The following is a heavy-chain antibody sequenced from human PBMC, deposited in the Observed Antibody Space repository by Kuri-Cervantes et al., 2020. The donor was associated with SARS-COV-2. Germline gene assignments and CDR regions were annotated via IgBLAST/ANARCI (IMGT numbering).Heavy chain of an antibody. V-gene: IGHV4-59*12. Sequence: TETLSLSCSVCNGPISSYYWSWIRQPPGKGLEWIGYISHSRGTNYNPSLKSRVTISRDTSKNQFSLKLSSVTAADTAVYYCARRLWSGYSFRYYHYMDVWGKGTTVTVSS. D-gene: IGHD3-3*01. CDR3: ARRLWSGYSFRYYHYMDV. CDR1: NGPISSYY. CDR2: ISHSRGT. J-gene: IGHJ6*03.